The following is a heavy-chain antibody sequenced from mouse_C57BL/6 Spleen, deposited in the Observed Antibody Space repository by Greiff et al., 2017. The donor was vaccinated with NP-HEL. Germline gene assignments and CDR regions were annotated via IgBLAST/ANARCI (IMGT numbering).Heavy chain of an antibody. CDR2: ISDGGSYT. D-gene: IGHD2-5*01. CDR1: GFTFSSYA. Sequence: EVMLVESGGGLVKPGGSLKLSCAASGFTFSSYAMSWVRQTPEKRLEWVATISDGGSYTYYPDNVKGRCTISRDNAKNNLYLQMSHLKSEDTAMYYCARETDSNYDYFDYWGQGTTLTVSS. V-gene: IGHV5-4*01. CDR3: ARETDSNYDYFDY. J-gene: IGHJ2*01.